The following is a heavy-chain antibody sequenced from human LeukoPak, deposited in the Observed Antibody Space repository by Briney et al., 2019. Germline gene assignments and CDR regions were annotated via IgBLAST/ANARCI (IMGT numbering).Heavy chain of an antibody. J-gene: IGHJ4*02. V-gene: IGHV3-74*01. CDR2: INTDETVT. CDR1: GFTFSKYW. D-gene: IGHD6-19*01. Sequence: PGGSLRLSCAASGFTFSKYWMLWVRQAPGKGLGSVSRINTDETVTTYADSVKGRFTVSRDNADNTMFLQMNSVRDEDTAVYYCATKQWLAPPPDSWGQGTPVTVSS. CDR3: ATKQWLAPPPDS.